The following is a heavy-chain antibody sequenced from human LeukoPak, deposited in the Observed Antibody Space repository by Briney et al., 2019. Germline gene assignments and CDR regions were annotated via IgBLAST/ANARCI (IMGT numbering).Heavy chain of an antibody. CDR3: ARGRSPLRIAAAMYYFDY. CDR1: GGSISSYY. CDR2: IYYSGST. V-gene: IGHV4-59*01. Sequence: SETLSLTCTVSGGSISSYYWSWIRQPPGKGLEWIGYIYYSGSTNYNPSLKSRVTISVDTSKNQFSLKLSSVTAADTAVYYCARGRSPLRIAAAMYYFDYWGQGTLVTVSS. D-gene: IGHD6-13*01. J-gene: IGHJ4*02.